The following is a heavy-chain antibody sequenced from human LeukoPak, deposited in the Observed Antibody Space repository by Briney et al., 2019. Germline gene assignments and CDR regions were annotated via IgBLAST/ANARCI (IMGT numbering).Heavy chain of an antibody. CDR1: GFTFSSYA. CDR2: ISGGGGTT. V-gene: IGHV3-23*01. CDR3: AKGAAAAHDAFDI. D-gene: IGHD6-13*01. Sequence: GGSLRLSCAGSGFTFSSYAMSWVRQAPGKGLEWVSSISGGGGTTYYADSVKGRFTMSRDNSENTLYLQMNSLRADDTAVYYCAKGAAAAHDAFDIWGQGTMVTVSS. J-gene: IGHJ3*02.